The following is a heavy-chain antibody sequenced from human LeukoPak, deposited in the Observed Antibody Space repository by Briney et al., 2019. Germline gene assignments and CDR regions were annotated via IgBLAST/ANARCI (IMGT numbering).Heavy chain of an antibody. J-gene: IGHJ4*02. CDR2: ISYDGSNK. Sequence: GGSLRLSCAASGFTFSSYGMHWVRQAPGKGLEWVAVISYDGSNKYYADSVKGRFTISRDNSKNTLYLQMNSLRAEDTAVYYCAKLAYCSGGSCYSGDYWGQGTLVTVSS. D-gene: IGHD2-15*01. V-gene: IGHV3-30*18. CDR1: GFTFSSYG. CDR3: AKLAYCSGGSCYSGDY.